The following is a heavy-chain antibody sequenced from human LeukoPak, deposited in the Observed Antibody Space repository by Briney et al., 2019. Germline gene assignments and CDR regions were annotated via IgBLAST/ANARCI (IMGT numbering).Heavy chain of an antibody. D-gene: IGHD6-13*01. CDR2: ISSNSGTI. CDR1: GFVFGSYT. Sequence: PGGSLRLSCAASGFVFGSYTMNWVRQAPGKGLEWISYISSNSGTIYYANSVKGRFTISRDNAKNSLYLQMKSLRVEDTAVYYCARGIAADGRGFWGQGTLVTVSS. V-gene: IGHV3-48*01. CDR3: ARGIAADGRGF. J-gene: IGHJ4*02.